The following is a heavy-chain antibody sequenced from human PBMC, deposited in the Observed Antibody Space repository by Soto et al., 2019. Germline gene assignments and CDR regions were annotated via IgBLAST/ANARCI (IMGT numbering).Heavy chain of an antibody. Sequence: QVQLVQSGAEVKKPGASVKVSCKASGYTFTSYDINWVRQATGQGLEWMGWMNPNSGNTAYAQKFQGRVTMTRNTSISTAHMELSSLRSEDTAVYYCARERLAAGTGWFDPWGQGTLVTVSS. CDR3: ARERLAAGTGWFDP. CDR2: MNPNSGNT. V-gene: IGHV1-8*01. J-gene: IGHJ5*02. D-gene: IGHD6-13*01. CDR1: GYTFTSYD.